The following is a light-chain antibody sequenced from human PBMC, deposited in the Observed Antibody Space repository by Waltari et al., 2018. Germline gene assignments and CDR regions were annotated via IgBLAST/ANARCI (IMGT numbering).Light chain of an antibody. J-gene: IGKJ4*01. Sequence: DIQMTQSPSSLSASVGDGVTITCRASQTISTYLNWYQQKPGEAPKLLIYGASSLHSGVPSRFSGSGSGTYFTLTISSLQPEDSATYYCQQGYNTPSTFGGGTKVEIK. V-gene: IGKV1-39*01. CDR2: GAS. CDR1: QTISTY. CDR3: QQGYNTPST.